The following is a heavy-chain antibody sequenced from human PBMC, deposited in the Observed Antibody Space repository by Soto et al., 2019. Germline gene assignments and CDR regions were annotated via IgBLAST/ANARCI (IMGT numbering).Heavy chain of an antibody. V-gene: IGHV1-58*01. CDR2: IVVGSGNT. J-gene: IGHJ4*02. CDR1: GFTFTSSA. D-gene: IGHD3-3*01. Sequence: QMQLVQSGPEVKKPGTSVKVSCKASGFTFTSSAVQWVRQARGQRLEWIGWIVVGSGNTNYAQKFQERVTITRDMSTSTAYMELSSLRSEDTAVYYCAAGFGVVTQFDYWGQGTLVTVSS. CDR3: AAGFGVVTQFDY.